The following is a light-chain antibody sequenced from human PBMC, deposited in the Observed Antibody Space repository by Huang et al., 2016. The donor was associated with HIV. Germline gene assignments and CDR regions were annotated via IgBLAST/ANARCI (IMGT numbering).Light chain of an antibody. CDR1: QSVSSN. CDR2: GAS. Sequence: EIVMTQSPATLSVSPGERATLSCRASQSVSSNLAWYQQKHGQAPRLLIYGASTRVTGAPARFSGSGSGTEFTLTISSLQSEDFAVYYCQQYDNGPIAFGQGTRLEI. V-gene: IGKV3-15*01. CDR3: QQYDNGPIA. J-gene: IGKJ5*01.